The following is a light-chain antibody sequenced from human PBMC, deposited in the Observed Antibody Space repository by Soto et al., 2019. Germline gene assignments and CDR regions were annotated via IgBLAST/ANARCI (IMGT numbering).Light chain of an antibody. V-gene: IGLV2-14*01. J-gene: IGLJ1*01. CDR2: DVS. Sequence: QSVRNQPASGSGSPGQSITISCTGTSSDVGGYNYVSWYQQHPGKAPKLMIYDVSNRPSGVSNRFSGSKSGNAASLTISGLQAEYEADSSSSSYTSSSTYVFVTGTKVNDL. CDR3: SSYTSSSTYV. CDR1: SSDVGGYNY.